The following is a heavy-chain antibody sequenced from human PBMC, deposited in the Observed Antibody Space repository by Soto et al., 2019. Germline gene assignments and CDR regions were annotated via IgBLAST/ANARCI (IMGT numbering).Heavy chain of an antibody. V-gene: IGHV4-39*01. CDR1: GASISSSSYY. J-gene: IGHJ5*02. CDR3: ARRIGHTYGFGNWFDP. D-gene: IGHD5-18*01. Sequence: SETLSLTCTVSGASISSSSYYWGWIRQPPGKGLELIGTIYYTGSTYYNPSLNSRVTISVDTSKNQFSLNLSSVTAADTAVYYCARRIGHTYGFGNWFDPWGQGTLVTVSS. CDR2: IYYTGST.